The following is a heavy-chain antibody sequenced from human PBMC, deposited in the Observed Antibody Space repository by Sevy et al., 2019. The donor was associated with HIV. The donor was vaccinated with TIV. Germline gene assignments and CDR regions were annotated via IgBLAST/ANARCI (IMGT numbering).Heavy chain of an antibody. CDR3: AKDTKTYYYGSGSYYTYYYYGMDV. V-gene: IGHV3-23*01. CDR1: GFTFSSYA. Sequence: GGSLRLSCAASGFTFSSYAMSWVRQAPGKGLEWVSAISGSGGSTYYADSVKGGFTISRDNSKKTMYLQMNSSRADDTAVYYCAKDTKTYYYGSGSYYTYYYYGMDVWGQGTTVTASS. CDR2: ISGSGGST. J-gene: IGHJ6*02. D-gene: IGHD3-10*01.